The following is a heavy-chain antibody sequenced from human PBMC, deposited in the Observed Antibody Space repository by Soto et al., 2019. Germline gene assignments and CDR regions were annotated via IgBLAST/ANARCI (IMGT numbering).Heavy chain of an antibody. CDR1: GYTFPSYA. V-gene: IGHV1-3*01. Sequence: ASVKVSCKASGYTFPSYAMHWVRQAPGQRLEWMGWINAGNGNTKYSQKQQGRVTMTTDTSTSTAYMKLRSLRSDDTAVYYCARDKFRYRGAADAFDIWGQGTMVTV. CDR3: ARDKFRYRGAADAFDI. D-gene: IGHD1-26*01. J-gene: IGHJ3*02. CDR2: INAGNGNT.